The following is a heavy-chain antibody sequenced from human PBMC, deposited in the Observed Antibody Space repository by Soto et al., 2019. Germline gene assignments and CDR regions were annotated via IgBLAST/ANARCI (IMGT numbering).Heavy chain of an antibody. CDR3: VTVNLVGAAYYFDY. Sequence: SETLSLTCPVSGGSIRNGDYYWGWLRQPPGKGLEWIGYVYYSGTTYSHPSLNSRVSISVDTSENQFSLRLTSVTAADTAVYYCVTVNLVGAAYYFDYWGPGTLVTSPQ. V-gene: IGHV4-30-4*01. CDR2: VYYSGTT. D-gene: IGHD1-26*01. CDR1: GGSIRNGDYY. J-gene: IGHJ4*02.